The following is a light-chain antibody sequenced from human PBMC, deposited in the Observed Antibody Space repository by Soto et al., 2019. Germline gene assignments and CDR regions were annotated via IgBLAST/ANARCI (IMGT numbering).Light chain of an antibody. CDR3: QQDYDPFT. CDR2: DAS. Sequence: DTQMTQSPSSLSASVGDTVTITCQASRDIADSLNWYQQRAGQAPKLLIYDASNFQSGVPARVSGRGTGTSFILHISSLQPEDVATCYCQQDYDPFTFGGGTKVDIK. V-gene: IGKV1-33*01. CDR1: RDIADS. J-gene: IGKJ4*01.